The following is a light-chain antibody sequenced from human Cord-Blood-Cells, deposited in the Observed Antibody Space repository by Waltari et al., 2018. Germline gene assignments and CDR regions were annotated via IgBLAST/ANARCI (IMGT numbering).Light chain of an antibody. CDR1: QSVSSN. V-gene: IGKV3-15*01. Sequence: ATLSCRASQSVSSNLAWYQQKPGQAPRLLIYGASTRATGIPARFSGSGSGTEFTLTISSLQAEDVAVYYCQQYYSTPYTFGQGTKLEIK. CDR3: QQYYSTPYT. CDR2: GAS. J-gene: IGKJ2*01.